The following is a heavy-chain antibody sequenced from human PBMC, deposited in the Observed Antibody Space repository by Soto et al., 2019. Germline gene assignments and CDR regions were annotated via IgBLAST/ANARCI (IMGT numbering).Heavy chain of an antibody. D-gene: IGHD3-22*01. J-gene: IGHJ6*02. CDR2: INPNSGGT. V-gene: IGHV1-2*04. Sequence: ASVKVSCKASGYTFTGYYMHWVRQAPGQGLEWMGWINPNSGGTNYAQKFQGWVTMTRDTSISTAYMELSRLRSDDTAVYYCASSANGGYLGYYYGMDVWGQGTTVTVS. CDR1: GYTFTGYY. CDR3: ASSANGGYLGYYYGMDV.